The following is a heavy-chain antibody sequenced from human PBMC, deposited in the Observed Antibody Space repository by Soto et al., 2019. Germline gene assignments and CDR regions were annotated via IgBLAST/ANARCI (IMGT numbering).Heavy chain of an antibody. V-gene: IGHV4-59*01. D-gene: IGHD5-12*01. CDR1: GGSISSYY. CDR3: ARASGYSGYDSHVYYYYYGMDV. CDR2: IYYSGST. Sequence: TETLSLTCTVSGGSISSYYWSWIRQPPGKGLEWIGYIYYSGSTNYNPSLKSRVTISVDTSKNQFSLKLSSVTAADTAVYYCARASGYSGYDSHVYYYYYGMDVWGQGTTVTVSS. J-gene: IGHJ6*02.